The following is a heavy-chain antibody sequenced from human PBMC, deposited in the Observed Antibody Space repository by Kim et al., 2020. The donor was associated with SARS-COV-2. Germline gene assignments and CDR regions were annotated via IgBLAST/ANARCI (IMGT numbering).Heavy chain of an antibody. Sequence: AGNGNTKYSQKVQGRVTITRDTSASTAYMELSSLRSEDTAVYYCANLMDVWGQGTTVTVSS. J-gene: IGHJ6*02. CDR2: AGNGNT. V-gene: IGHV1-3*01. CDR3: ANLMDV.